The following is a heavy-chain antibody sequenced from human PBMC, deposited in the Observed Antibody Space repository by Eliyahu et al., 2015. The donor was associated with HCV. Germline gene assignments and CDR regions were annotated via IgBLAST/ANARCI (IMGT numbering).Heavy chain of an antibody. CDR3: ARLVVGADGIVANDY. V-gene: IGHV1-69*01. J-gene: IGHJ4*02. Sequence: AEVKKPGSSVKVSCKASGGTFXSYAISWVRQAPGQGLEWMGGIIPIFGTANYXQKFQGRVTITADESTSTAYMELSSLRSEDTAVYYCARLVVGADGIVANDYWGQGTLVTVSS. D-gene: IGHD2-15*01. CDR1: GGTFXSYA. CDR2: IIPIFGTA.